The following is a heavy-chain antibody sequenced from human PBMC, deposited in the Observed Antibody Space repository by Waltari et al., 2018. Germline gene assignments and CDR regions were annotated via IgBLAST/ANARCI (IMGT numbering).Heavy chain of an antibody. CDR1: GFPFRTLY. V-gene: IGHV3-15*01. D-gene: IGHD1-26*01. J-gene: IGHJ4*02. CDR2: VKSKTDGGTT. CDR3: ATERTGSHDY. Sequence: EVQLVESGGGLVNPGGSLSLSCAASGFPFRTLYIHCVRQAPGKGLEWVGLVKSKTDGGTTEYAAPVKGRFTISRDDSKDTAYLQMNSLRIEDTAVYYCATERTGSHDYWGQGTLVTVSS.